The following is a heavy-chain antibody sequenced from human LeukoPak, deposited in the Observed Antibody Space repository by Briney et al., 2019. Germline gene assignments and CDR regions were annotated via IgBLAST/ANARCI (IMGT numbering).Heavy chain of an antibody. J-gene: IGHJ4*02. Sequence: GGSLRLSCAASGFTFNAYWMSWVRQAPGKRLEWVANINQDGSEKYYVDSVKGRFTISRDNAKNSLNLQMNSLRVEDTAVYYCARRGYSTSWDTPDYWGQGTLVTVSS. CDR3: ARRGYSTSWDTPDY. CDR1: GFTFNAYW. V-gene: IGHV3-7*01. CDR2: INQDGSEK. D-gene: IGHD2-2*01.